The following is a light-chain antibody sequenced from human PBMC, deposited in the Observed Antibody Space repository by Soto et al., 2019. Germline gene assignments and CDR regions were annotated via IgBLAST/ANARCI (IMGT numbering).Light chain of an antibody. J-gene: IGKJ1*01. Sequence: MTRSPATLPVSPGPRVTITCRVRQGISTDLAWYQLQPAKVPQIVISDGSAVHSGVPVRFSGSGSGTDCTLTMSSLQREDAATYCCEDNSGATGTFGEGTKVDI. CDR2: DGS. V-gene: IGKV1-27*01. CDR3: EDNSGATGT. CDR1: QGISTD.